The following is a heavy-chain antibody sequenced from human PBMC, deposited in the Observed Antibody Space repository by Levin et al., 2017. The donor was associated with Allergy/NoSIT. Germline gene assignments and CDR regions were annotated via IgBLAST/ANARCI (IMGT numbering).Heavy chain of an antibody. CDR2: IWPDGSNK. CDR1: GFTFTTYG. CDR3: ARASGPFDY. Sequence: PGASVKVSCTASGFTFTTYGIHWVRQAPGKGLEWVAVIWPDGSNKYYADSVKGRFTISRDDPKNTLYLHMNSLRPEDTALYYCARASGPFDYWGQGTLVTVSS. J-gene: IGHJ4*02. D-gene: IGHD1-26*01. V-gene: IGHV3-33*01.